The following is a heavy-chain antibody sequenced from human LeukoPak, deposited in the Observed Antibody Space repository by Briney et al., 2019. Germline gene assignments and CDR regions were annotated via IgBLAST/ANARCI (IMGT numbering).Heavy chain of an antibody. Sequence: SSETLSLTCTVSGGSISSSSYYWGWIRQPPGKGLEWIGGIYYSGSTYYNPSLKSRVTISVDTSKNQFSLKLSSVTAADTAVYYCALYDFWSGYQCFDYWGQGTLVTVSS. CDR2: IYYSGST. V-gene: IGHV4-39*07. J-gene: IGHJ4*02. CDR3: ALYDFWSGYQCFDY. D-gene: IGHD3-3*01. CDR1: GGSISSSSYY.